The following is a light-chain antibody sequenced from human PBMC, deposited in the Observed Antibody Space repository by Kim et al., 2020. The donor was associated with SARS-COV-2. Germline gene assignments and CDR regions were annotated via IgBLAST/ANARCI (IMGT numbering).Light chain of an antibody. V-gene: IGKV3-20*01. Sequence: EIVLTQSPGTLSLAAGERATLSCRASQTVSSNFLAWYQQKPGQAPRLLIYDASSGAAGIPDRFRGGGSGTDFTLTIRGLEPEDSAVYFCRSSFSSPPRFSCGPGTKVDI. J-gene: IGKJ3*01. CDR2: DAS. CDR1: QTVSSNF. CDR3: RSSFSSPPRFS.